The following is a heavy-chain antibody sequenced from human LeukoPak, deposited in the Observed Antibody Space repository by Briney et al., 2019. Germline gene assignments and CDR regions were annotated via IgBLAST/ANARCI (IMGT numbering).Heavy chain of an antibody. V-gene: IGHV1-8*01. Sequence: ASVKVSCKASGYTFTSYDINWVRQATGQGLEWMGWMNPNSGNTGYAQKFQGRVTMTRNTSISTAYMELSSLRSEDTAVYYCTRILGYSSSWRFDPWGQGTLVTVSS. CDR1: GYTFTSYD. D-gene: IGHD6-13*01. CDR3: TRILGYSSSWRFDP. CDR2: MNPNSGNT. J-gene: IGHJ5*02.